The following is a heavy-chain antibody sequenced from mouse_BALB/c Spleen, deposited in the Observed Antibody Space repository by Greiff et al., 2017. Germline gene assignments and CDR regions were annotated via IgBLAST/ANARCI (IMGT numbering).Heavy chain of an antibody. CDR1: GYSITSGYY. D-gene: IGHD2-4*01. CDR2: ISYDGSN. J-gene: IGHJ3*01. Sequence: ESGPGLVKPSQSLSLTCSVTGYSITSGYYWNWIRQFPGNKLEWMGYISYDGSNNYNPSLKNRISITRDTSKNQFFLKLNSVTTEDTATYYCAQQSTMITGGGFAYWGQGTLVTVSA. V-gene: IGHV3-6*02. CDR3: AQQSTMITGGGFAY.